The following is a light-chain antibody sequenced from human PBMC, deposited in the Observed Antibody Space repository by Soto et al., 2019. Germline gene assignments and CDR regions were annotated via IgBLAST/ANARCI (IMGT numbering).Light chain of an antibody. V-gene: IGKV1D-13*01. CDR2: GAS. Sequence: AIQLTQSPPSLSASVGDRVTITCRASQDISSTLVWYQQKPGKAPKLLIYGASNLESGVPSRFSGDGSGTDFTLTIKNLQSEDFATYHCQQFKNYPRTFGQGTKLEIK. CDR1: QDISST. J-gene: IGKJ2*01. CDR3: QQFKNYPRT.